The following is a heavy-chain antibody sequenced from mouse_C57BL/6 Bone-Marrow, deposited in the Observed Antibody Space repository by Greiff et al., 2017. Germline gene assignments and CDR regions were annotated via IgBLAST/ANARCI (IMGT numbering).Heavy chain of an antibody. Sequence: EVQVVESGGGLVKPGGSLKLSCAASGFTFSDYGMHWVRQAPEKGLEWVAYISSGSSTIYYADTVKGRFTISSANAKNTLFLQMTSLRSEDTAMYYCARCYDDYDFYYWGQGTTRTVSS. J-gene: IGHJ2*01. CDR2: ISSGSSTI. D-gene: IGHD2-4*01. CDR3: ARCYDDYDFYY. V-gene: IGHV5-17*01. CDR1: GFTFSDYG.